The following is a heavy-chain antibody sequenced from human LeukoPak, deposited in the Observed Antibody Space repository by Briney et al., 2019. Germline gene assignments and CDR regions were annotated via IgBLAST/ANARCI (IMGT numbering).Heavy chain of an antibody. J-gene: IGHJ5*02. CDR2: MYYSGST. Sequence: PSETLSLTCTVSGVSISSGDYYWSWIRQPPGKGLEWIGYMYYSGSTYYNPSLKSRATISLDTSKNQFSLKLSSVTAADTAVYYCARPYYYDIRIDPWGQGTLVTVSS. V-gene: IGHV4-30-4*01. D-gene: IGHD3-22*01. CDR1: GVSISSGDYY. CDR3: ARPYYYDIRIDP.